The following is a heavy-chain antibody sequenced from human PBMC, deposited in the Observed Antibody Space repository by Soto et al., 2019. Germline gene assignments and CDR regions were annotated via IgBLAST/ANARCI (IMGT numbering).Heavy chain of an antibody. V-gene: IGHV4-34*01. CDR2: INHSGST. CDR1: GGSFSGYY. J-gene: IGHJ4*02. D-gene: IGHD2-15*01. Sequence: QVQLQQWGAGLLKPSETLSLTCAVYGGSFSGYYWSWIRQPPGKGLEWIGEINHSGSTNYNPSLKSRVTISVDTSKNQFSLKLSSVTAADTAVYYCATLGGIYYFDYWGQGTLVTVSS. CDR3: ATLGGIYYFDY.